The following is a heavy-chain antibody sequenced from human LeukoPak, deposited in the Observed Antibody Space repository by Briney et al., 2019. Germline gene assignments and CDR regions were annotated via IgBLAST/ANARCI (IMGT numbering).Heavy chain of an antibody. CDR2: IYSGGST. D-gene: IGHD4-17*01. CDR1: GFTVSSNY. V-gene: IGHV3-66*01. CDR3: ARLYGDYDQWFDP. Sequence: PGGSLRLSCAASGFTVSSNYMSWVRQAPGKGLGWVSVIYSGGSTYYADSVKGRFTISRDNSKNTLYLQMNSLRAEDTAVYYCARLYGDYDQWFDPWGQGTLVTVSS. J-gene: IGHJ5*02.